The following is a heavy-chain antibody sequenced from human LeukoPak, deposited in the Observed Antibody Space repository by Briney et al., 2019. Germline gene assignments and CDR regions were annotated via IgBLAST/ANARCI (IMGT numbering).Heavy chain of an antibody. CDR3: AQKGGTDH. D-gene: IGHD2-15*01. Sequence: GGSLRLSRAASGFTFSRFGMNWVRQAPGKGLEWISYISSSSSAIYYADSVKGRFTISRDNAKNSLYLQMSSLRDEDTAVYYCAQKGGTDHWGQGTLVTVSS. CDR2: ISSSSSAI. V-gene: IGHV3-48*02. J-gene: IGHJ4*02. CDR1: GFTFSRFG.